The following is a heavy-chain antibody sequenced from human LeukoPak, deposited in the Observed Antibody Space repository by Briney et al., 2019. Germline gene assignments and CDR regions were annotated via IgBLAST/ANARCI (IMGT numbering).Heavy chain of an antibody. V-gene: IGHV3-21*01. CDR1: GFTFSSYS. CDR3: ARARRMEWLLYSDWFDP. Sequence: GGSLRLSCAASGFTFSSYSMNWVRQAPGKGLEWVSSISSSSSYIYYADSVKGRFTISRDNAKNSLYLQMNSLRAEDTAVYYCARARRMEWLLYSDWFDPWGQGTLVTVSS. CDR2: ISSSSSYI. J-gene: IGHJ5*02. D-gene: IGHD3-3*01.